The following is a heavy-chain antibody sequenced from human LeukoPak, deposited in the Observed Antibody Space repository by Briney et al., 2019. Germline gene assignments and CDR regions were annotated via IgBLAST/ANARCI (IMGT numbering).Heavy chain of an antibody. D-gene: IGHD2-21*02. CDR2: IYYSGST. CDR3: ATFVVVTATFDY. V-gene: IGHV4-39*01. J-gene: IGHJ4*02. CDR1: GGSISSSSYY. Sequence: PSKTLSLTCTVSGGSISSSSYYWGWIRQPPGKGLEWIGSIYYSGSTYYNPSLKSRVTISVDTSRSQFSLKLSSVTAADTAVYYCATFVVVTATFDYWGQGTLVTVSS.